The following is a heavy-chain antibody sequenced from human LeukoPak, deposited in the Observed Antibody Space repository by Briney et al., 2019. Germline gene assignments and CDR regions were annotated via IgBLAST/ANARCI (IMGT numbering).Heavy chain of an antibody. CDR1: GFTFSRYW. J-gene: IGHJ3*02. Sequence: GGSLRLSCAASGFTFSRYWMHWVRQAPGKGLVWVSRIETDGSSTSYADSVKGRFTISRDNAKNTVYLQMNSLKVEDTAVYYCARDPHYYDRVGYRDAFDIWGQGTMVTVSS. D-gene: IGHD3-22*01. CDR2: IETDGSST. V-gene: IGHV3-74*01. CDR3: ARDPHYYDRVGYRDAFDI.